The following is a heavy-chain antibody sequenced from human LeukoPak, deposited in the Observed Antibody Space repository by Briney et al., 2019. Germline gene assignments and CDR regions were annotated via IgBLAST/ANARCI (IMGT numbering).Heavy chain of an antibody. CDR3: ARVGYYESSGYYEY. V-gene: IGHV1-2*06. D-gene: IGHD3-22*01. J-gene: IGHJ4*02. CDR2: INPNSGGT. Sequence: ASAKVSCKASGYTLTDYYMHWVRQAPGQGLEWMGRINPNSGGTNYAQKFQGRVTMTRDTSISTVYMELSRLRSDDTAVYYCARVGYYESSGYYEYWGQGTLVTVSS. CDR1: GYTLTDYY.